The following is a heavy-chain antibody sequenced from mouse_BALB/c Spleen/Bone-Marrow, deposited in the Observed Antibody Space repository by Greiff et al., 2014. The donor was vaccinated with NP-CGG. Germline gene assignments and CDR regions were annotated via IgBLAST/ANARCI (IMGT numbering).Heavy chain of an antibody. CDR2: IWGDGST. CDR1: GFSLTGYG. J-gene: IGHJ4*01. V-gene: IGHV2-6-7*01. CDR3: AREGPYGNYAMVY. D-gene: IGHD2-10*02. Sequence: QVQLKESGPGLVAPSQSLSITCTVSGFSLTGYGVNWVRQPPGKGLEWLGMIWGDGSTDYNSALKSRLSISKDNSKSQVFLKMNSLQTDDTARYYCAREGPYGNYAMVYWGQGTSVTVSS.